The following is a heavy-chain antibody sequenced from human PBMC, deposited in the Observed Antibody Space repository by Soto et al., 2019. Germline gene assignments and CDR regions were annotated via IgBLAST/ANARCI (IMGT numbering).Heavy chain of an antibody. Sequence: ELQLVESGGALVQPGGSLRLSCVASGFTFNTYDMNWVRQAPGKGLEWVASIRSSTSHIHYADSVKGRFTISRDNAKKYLYLEMSGLRVDDTALYFCSKGMKWMQLWSVGAYDAWGPGTMVTVSS. CDR2: IRSSTSHI. CDR1: GFTFNTYD. CDR3: SKGMKWMQLWSVGAYDA. J-gene: IGHJ3*01. D-gene: IGHD5-18*01. V-gene: IGHV3-21*04.